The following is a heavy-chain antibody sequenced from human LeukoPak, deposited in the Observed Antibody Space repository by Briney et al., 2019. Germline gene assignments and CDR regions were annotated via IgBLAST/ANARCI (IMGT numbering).Heavy chain of an antibody. D-gene: IGHD2/OR15-2a*01. J-gene: IGHJ4*02. Sequence: PGGSLRLSCAASGFTFNNYGMHWVRQAPGKGLEWLAFIRYDGSNTYYADSVKGRFTVSRDDSKNTLYLQMNSLSGDDTAVYYCAKDGTSYYYIYYWGQGTLVTVSS. V-gene: IGHV3-30*02. CDR1: GFTFNNYG. CDR2: IRYDGSNT. CDR3: AKDGTSYYYIYY.